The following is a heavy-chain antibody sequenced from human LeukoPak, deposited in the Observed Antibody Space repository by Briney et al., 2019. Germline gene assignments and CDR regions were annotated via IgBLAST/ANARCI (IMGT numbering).Heavy chain of an antibody. CDR2: ISGGSGTI. CDR1: GFTFRTYS. Sequence: GGSLRLSCAASGFTFRTYSMNWVRQAPGKGLEWISYISGGSGTIYYADSVKGRFTISRDNAKNSLYLQMNSLRVEDTAVYYCARVTVGATADYLDSWGQGTLVTVSS. CDR3: ARVTVGATADYLDS. V-gene: IGHV3-48*01. D-gene: IGHD1-26*01. J-gene: IGHJ4*02.